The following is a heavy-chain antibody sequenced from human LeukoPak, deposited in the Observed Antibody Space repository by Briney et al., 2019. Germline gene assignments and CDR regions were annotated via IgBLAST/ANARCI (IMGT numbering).Heavy chain of an antibody. D-gene: IGHD1-26*01. J-gene: IGHJ4*02. V-gene: IGHV3-23*01. CDR3: AKDRSGSYHPTLIDY. Sequence: GGSLRLSCAASGFTFSSYAMSWVRQAPGKGLEWVSAISGSGGSTYYADSVKGRFTISRDNSKNTLYLQMNSLRAEDTAVYYCAKDRSGSYHPTLIDYWGQGTLVVVSS. CDR1: GFTFSSYA. CDR2: ISGSGGST.